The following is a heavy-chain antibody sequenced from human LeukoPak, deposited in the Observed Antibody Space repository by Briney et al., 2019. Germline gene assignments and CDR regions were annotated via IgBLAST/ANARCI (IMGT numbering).Heavy chain of an antibody. Sequence: GGSLRLSCAASEFSFRRYAIHWVRQAPGKGLEWVAVISFDSSNIYYADSVKGRFTISRDNSQNTLSLQMGSLRADDTAVYYCAREHSSGQLDYWGQGTLVTVSS. V-gene: IGHV3-30*15. CDR1: EFSFRRYA. J-gene: IGHJ4*02. D-gene: IGHD6-19*01. CDR2: ISFDSSNI. CDR3: AREHSSGQLDY.